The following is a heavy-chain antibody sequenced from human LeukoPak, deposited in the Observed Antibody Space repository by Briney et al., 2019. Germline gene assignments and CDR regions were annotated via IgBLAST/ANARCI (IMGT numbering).Heavy chain of an antibody. CDR3: ARAFNRGLDP. CDR1: GYTFTSYD. Sequence: ASVKVSCKASGYTFTSYDINWVRQATGQGLEWMGWMNPNSGNTGYAQKLQGRVTMTKNTSISTAYMELSSLRSEDTAVYYCARAFNRGLDPWGQGTLVTVSS. CDR2: MNPNSGNT. V-gene: IGHV1-8*01. J-gene: IGHJ5*02. D-gene: IGHD2/OR15-2a*01.